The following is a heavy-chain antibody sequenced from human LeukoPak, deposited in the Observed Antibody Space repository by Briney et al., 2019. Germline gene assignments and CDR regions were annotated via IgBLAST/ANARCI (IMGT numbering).Heavy chain of an antibody. CDR1: GFTFSNYA. D-gene: IGHD3-16*01. CDR2: ISSSGGVT. Sequence: GGSLRLSCAASGFTFSNYAMSWVRQAPGKGLEWVSGISSSGGVTYYADSVKGRFTISRHNSENTLYLQMNSLRAEDTAVFHCVKGGFSYYFDYWGRGTLVTVSS. V-gene: IGHV3-23*01. J-gene: IGHJ4*02. CDR3: VKGGFSYYFDY.